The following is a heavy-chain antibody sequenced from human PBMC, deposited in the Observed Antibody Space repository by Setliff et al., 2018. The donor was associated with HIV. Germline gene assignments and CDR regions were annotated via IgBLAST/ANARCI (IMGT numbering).Heavy chain of an antibody. V-gene: IGHV4-39*07. CDR2: IYYSGST. J-gene: IGHJ6*03. D-gene: IGHD1-7*01. CDR3: ARGDGTKQYYYYYMDV. Sequence: SETLSPTCTVSGGSISSSNYYWGWIRQSPGEGLEGIGSIYYSGSTNYNPSLKSRVTISVDTSKNLFSLKLSSVTAADTAVYYCARGDGTKQYYYYYMDVWGKGTTVTVSS. CDR1: GGSISSSNYY.